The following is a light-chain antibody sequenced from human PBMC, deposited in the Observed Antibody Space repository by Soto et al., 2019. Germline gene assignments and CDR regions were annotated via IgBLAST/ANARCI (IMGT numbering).Light chain of an antibody. CDR1: SSNIGGNS. J-gene: IGLJ1*01. CDR3: GSWDSSLSAYV. V-gene: IGLV1-51*01. CDR2: DDN. Sequence: VLTQPPPVSAAPGQKVTISCSGSSSNIGGNSVSWYQQLPGTAPKLLIYDDNKRPSGIPDRFSGSKSGTSATLGITGFQTGDEADYYCGSWDSSLSAYVFGTGTKVTVL.